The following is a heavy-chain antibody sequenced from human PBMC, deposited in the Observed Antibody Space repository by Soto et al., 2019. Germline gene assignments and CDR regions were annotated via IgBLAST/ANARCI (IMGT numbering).Heavy chain of an antibody. Sequence: QVQLVQSGAEVKKPGSSVKVSCKASGGTFSSYAISWVRQAPGQGLEWMGGIIPIFGTANYAQKFQGRVTITADESTSTAYIELSSLRSEDTAVYYCARDRGRDKWNDVGYYYGMDVWGQGTTVTVSS. CDR1: GGTFSSYA. V-gene: IGHV1-69*12. CDR2: IIPIFGTA. CDR3: ARDRGRDKWNDVGYYYGMDV. D-gene: IGHD1-20*01. J-gene: IGHJ6*02.